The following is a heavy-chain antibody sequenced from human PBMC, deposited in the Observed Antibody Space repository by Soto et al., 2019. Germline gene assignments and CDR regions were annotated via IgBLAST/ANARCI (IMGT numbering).Heavy chain of an antibody. J-gene: IGHJ6*02. V-gene: IGHV4-34*01. D-gene: IGHD6-19*01. Sequence: SETLSLTCAVYGGSFSGYYWSWIRQPPGKGLEWIGEINHSGSTNYNPSLKSRVTISVDTSKNQFSLKLSSVTAADTAVYYCARGPRIGYSSGWRPWDYYYGMDVWGQGTTVTVSS. CDR2: INHSGST. CDR3: ARGPRIGYSSGWRPWDYYYGMDV. CDR1: GGSFSGYY.